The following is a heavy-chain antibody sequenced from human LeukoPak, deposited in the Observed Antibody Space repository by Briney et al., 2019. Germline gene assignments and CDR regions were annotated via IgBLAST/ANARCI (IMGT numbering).Heavy chain of an antibody. D-gene: IGHD3-3*01. CDR3: ARIFGVVTKPIDY. V-gene: IGHV4-39*07. CDR2: IYYSGST. CDR1: GGSISSSSYY. J-gene: IGHJ4*02. Sequence: SETLCLTCTVSGGSISSSSYYWGWIRQPPGKGLEWIGSIYYSGSTYYNPSLKSRVTISVDTSKNQFSLKLSSVTAADTAVYYCARIFGVVTKPIDYWGQGTLVTVSS.